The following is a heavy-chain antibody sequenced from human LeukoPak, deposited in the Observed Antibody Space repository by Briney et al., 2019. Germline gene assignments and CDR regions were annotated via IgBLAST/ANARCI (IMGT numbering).Heavy chain of an antibody. V-gene: IGHV3-11*04. CDR1: GFTFSDYY. CDR3: AGVEGGDWFDP. D-gene: IGHD3-16*01. CDR2: ISSSGSTI. Sequence: GGSLRLSCAASGFTFSDYYMSWIRQAPGKGLEWVSYISSSGSTIYYADSVKGRFTISRDNSKNTLYLQMNSLRPEDTAVYYCAGVEGGDWFDPWGQGTLVTVSS. J-gene: IGHJ5*02.